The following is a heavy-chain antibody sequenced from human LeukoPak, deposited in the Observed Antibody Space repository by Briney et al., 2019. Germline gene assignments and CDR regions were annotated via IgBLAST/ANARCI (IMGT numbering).Heavy chain of an antibody. CDR3: ARGTDDFWSGYWDAFDI. V-gene: IGHV1-8*01. CDR1: GYTFTSYD. J-gene: IGHJ3*02. Sequence: GASVKVSCKASGYTFTSYDINWVRQATGQGLEWMGWMNPNSGNTGYAQKFQGRVTITRNTSISTAYMELSSLRSEDTAVYYCARGTDDFWSGYWDAFDIWGQGTMVTVSS. D-gene: IGHD3-3*01. CDR2: MNPNSGNT.